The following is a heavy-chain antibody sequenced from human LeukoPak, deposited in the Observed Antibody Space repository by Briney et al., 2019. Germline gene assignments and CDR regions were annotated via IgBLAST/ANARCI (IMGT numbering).Heavy chain of an antibody. CDR3: ARYCSSTSGWCWFDP. V-gene: IGHV1-46*01. CDR2: INPSGGST. CDR1: GYTLTSYY. J-gene: IGHJ5*02. Sequence: ASVKVSCKASGYTLTSYYMHWVRQAPGQGLEWMGIINPSGGSTSYAQKFQGRVTMTRDTSTSTVYMELSSLRSEDTAVYYCARYCSSTSGWCWFDPWGQGTLVTVSS. D-gene: IGHD2-2*01.